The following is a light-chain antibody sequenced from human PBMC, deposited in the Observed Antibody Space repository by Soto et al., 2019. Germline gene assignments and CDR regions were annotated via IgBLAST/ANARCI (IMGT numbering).Light chain of an antibody. CDR2: GAS. Sequence: EIVLTQSLGTLSLYPGERATLSCRASQSVTSTYLAWYQQKPGQAPRLLIYGASSRAIGIPDRFSGSVSGSDFILTINRLEPEDFAVYYCQQYGSSHTFGQGTRLEIK. CDR3: QQYGSSHT. J-gene: IGKJ5*01. V-gene: IGKV3-20*01. CDR1: QSVTSTY.